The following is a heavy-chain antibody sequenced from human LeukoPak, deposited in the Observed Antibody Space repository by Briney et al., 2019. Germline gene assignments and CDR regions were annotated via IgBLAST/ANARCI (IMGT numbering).Heavy chain of an antibody. CDR3: ARAQIPAAISFPCD. D-gene: IGHD2-2*02. J-gene: IGHJ4*02. Sequence: ASVKVSCKASGYTFTGYYMHWVRQAPGQGLEWMGWINPNSGDTNYAQKFQGRVTMTRDTSISTAYMELSRLRSDDAAVYYCARAQIPAAISFPCDWGQGTLVTVSS. V-gene: IGHV1-2*02. CDR1: GYTFTGYY. CDR2: INPNSGDT.